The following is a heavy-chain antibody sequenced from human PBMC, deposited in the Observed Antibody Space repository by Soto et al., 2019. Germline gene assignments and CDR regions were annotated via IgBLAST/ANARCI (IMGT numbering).Heavy chain of an antibody. CDR1: GGTFSSYA. D-gene: IGHD6-19*01. Sequence: ASVKVSCKASGGTFSSYAISWVRQAPGQGLEWMGWISPNNGNTNYAQKLQGRVTMTTDKSTSTAYMELRSLRSDDTAVYYCARSWLDQETTFDYWGQGTLVTVSS. J-gene: IGHJ4*02. V-gene: IGHV1-18*01. CDR3: ARSWLDQETTFDY. CDR2: ISPNNGNT.